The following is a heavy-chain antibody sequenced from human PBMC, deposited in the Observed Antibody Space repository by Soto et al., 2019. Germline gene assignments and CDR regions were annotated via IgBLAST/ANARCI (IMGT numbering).Heavy chain of an antibody. CDR1: GFTFSSYS. D-gene: IGHD3-16*01. J-gene: IGHJ6*02. Sequence: GGSLRLSCAASGFTFSSYSMNWVRQAPGKGLEWVSSISSSSSFIYYADSVKGRFTISRDNAKNSLYLQMNSLRAEDTAVYYCAREGGANTYYYYGMDVWGQGTTVTVSS. CDR2: ISSSSSFI. V-gene: IGHV3-21*01. CDR3: AREGGANTYYYYGMDV.